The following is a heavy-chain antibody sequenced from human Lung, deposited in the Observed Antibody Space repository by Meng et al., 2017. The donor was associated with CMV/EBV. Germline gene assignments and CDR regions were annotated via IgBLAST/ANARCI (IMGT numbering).Heavy chain of an antibody. Sequence: SXAASGFTFSSYSMNWVRQAPGKGLEWVSSISSSSSYIYYADSVKGRFTISRDNAKNSLYLQMNSLRAEDTAVYYCARVLFMGSYYFDYWCQGTLVTVSS. V-gene: IGHV3-21*01. D-gene: IGHD3-10*01. CDR1: GFTFSSYS. CDR2: ISSSSSYI. CDR3: ARVLFMGSYYFDY. J-gene: IGHJ4*02.